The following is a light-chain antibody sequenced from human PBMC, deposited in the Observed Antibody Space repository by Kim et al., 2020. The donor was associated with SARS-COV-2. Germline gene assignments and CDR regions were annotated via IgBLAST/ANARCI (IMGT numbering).Light chain of an antibody. Sequence: DIQMTQSPSSLSASVGDRVTITCRASQRISNYLNWYQQKPGKAPKLLIYAASSLQSGVPSRISGSGSGTDFTLTISSLHPEDFATYYCQQSYTIPRTFGPGTKVDIK. CDR1: QRISNY. V-gene: IGKV1-39*01. CDR2: AAS. CDR3: QQSYTIPRT. J-gene: IGKJ3*01.